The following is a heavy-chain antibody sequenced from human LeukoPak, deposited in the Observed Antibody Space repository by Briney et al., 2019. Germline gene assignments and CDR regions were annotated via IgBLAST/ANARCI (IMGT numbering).Heavy chain of an antibody. D-gene: IGHD3-3*01. CDR2: IRYDGSNK. J-gene: IGHJ4*02. V-gene: IGHV3-30*02. CDR3: AKDQAGDYNFWSGFDS. CDR1: GFSLSSHD. Sequence: GGSLRLSCAASGFSLSSHDMHWVRQAPGKGLEWVTFIRYDGSNKDYADSVKGRFTISRDNSKNTLYLQMSSLRAEDTAVYYCAKDQAGDYNFWSGFDSWGQGTLVTVSS.